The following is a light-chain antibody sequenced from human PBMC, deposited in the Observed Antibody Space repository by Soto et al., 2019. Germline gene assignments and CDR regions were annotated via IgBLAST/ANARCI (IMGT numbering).Light chain of an antibody. J-gene: IGKJ1*01. Sequence: EIVMTQSPATLSVSPGERATLSCRASQSISNKLAWYQHKPGQAPRLLIYDTSTRVAGIPARFTGSGSGTEFTLTISSLQSEDFAVYYCQQYNDWWTFGQGTKVDIK. CDR2: DTS. V-gene: IGKV3-15*01. CDR3: QQYNDWWT. CDR1: QSISNK.